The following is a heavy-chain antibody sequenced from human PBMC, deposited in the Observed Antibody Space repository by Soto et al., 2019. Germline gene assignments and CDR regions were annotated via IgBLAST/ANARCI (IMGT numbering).Heavy chain of an antibody. V-gene: IGHV4-39*01. Sequence: SETLSLTCTVSVGSISSSSYYWGWIRQPPGKGLEWIGSIHYSGSTYYNASLKSRVTISVDTSKNQFSLKLNSVTAADTAVYYCARRNDFWSGYHYFDYWGRGTLVTVSS. CDR1: VGSISSSSYY. J-gene: IGHJ4*02. CDR2: IHYSGST. D-gene: IGHD3-3*01. CDR3: ARRNDFWSGYHYFDY.